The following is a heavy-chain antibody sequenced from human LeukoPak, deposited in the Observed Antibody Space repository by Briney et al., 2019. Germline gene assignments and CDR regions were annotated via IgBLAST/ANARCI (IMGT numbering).Heavy chain of an antibody. Sequence: SETLSLTCTVSGGSISSSSYYWGWIRQPPGKGLEWIGSIYYSGSTYYNPSLKRRVTISVDTSKNQFSLKLSSVTAADTAVYYCARSYGYSYGSNTDFDYWGQGTLVTVSS. CDR2: IYYSGST. J-gene: IGHJ4*02. CDR1: GGSISSSSYY. V-gene: IGHV4-39*07. CDR3: ARSYGYSYGSNTDFDY. D-gene: IGHD5-18*01.